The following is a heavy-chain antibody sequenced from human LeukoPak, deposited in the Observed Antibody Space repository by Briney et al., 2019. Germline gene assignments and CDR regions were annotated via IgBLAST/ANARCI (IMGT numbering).Heavy chain of an antibody. CDR1: GFTFSSYA. V-gene: IGHV3-74*01. CDR2: ISSDGSST. D-gene: IGHD3-22*01. Sequence: GGSLRLSCAASGFTFSSYAMSWVRQAPGKGLEWVSAISSDGSSTSYADSVKGRFTISRDNAKNTLYLQMNSLRAEDTAVYYCASDTYYYDSSGYYRDAFDVWGQGTMVTVSS. CDR3: ASDTYYYDSSGYYRDAFDV. J-gene: IGHJ3*01.